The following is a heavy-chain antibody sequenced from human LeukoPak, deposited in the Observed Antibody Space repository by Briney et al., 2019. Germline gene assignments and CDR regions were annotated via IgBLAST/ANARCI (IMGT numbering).Heavy chain of an antibody. Sequence: SETLSLTCAVYGGSFSGYYWSWIRQPPGKGLEWIGEINQSGSTDYSPSLKSRASISVDTSKSQFSLRLSSVTAADTAVYYCARHGNIVVLPATSKAFDIWGQGTMVTVSS. D-gene: IGHD2-2*01. J-gene: IGHJ3*02. CDR1: GGSFSGYY. V-gene: IGHV4-34*01. CDR2: INQSGST. CDR3: ARHGNIVVLPATSKAFDI.